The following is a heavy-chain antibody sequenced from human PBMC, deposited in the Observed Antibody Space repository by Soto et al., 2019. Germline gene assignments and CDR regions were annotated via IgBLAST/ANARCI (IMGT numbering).Heavy chain of an antibody. Sequence: QVQLQQWGAGLLKPSETLSLTCAVYGGFVSSGSYYWSWIRQPPGTGLEWIGEMSHRGGTHFNPSLKSRVTLSVDTSKNQFYRKMSSVTAADTALYYCARVERGTATTVVDAFDIWGPGTMVTVSS. D-gene: IGHD1-1*01. CDR3: ARVERGTATTVVDAFDI. CDR1: GGFVSSGSYY. J-gene: IGHJ3*02. CDR2: MSHRGGT. V-gene: IGHV4-34*01.